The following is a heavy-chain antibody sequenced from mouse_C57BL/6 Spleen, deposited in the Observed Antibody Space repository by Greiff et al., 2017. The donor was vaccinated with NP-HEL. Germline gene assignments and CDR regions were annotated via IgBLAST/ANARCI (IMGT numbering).Heavy chain of an antibody. CDR1: GYTFTSYW. V-gene: IGHV1-64*01. Sequence: QVQLKQPGAELVKPGASVKLSCKASGYTFTSYWMHWVKQRPGQGLEWIGMIHPNSGSTNYNEKFKSKATLTVDKSSSTAYMQLSSLTSEDSAVYYCARETVVAPYAMDYWGQGTSVTVSS. CDR3: ARETVVAPYAMDY. D-gene: IGHD1-1*01. J-gene: IGHJ4*01. CDR2: IHPNSGST.